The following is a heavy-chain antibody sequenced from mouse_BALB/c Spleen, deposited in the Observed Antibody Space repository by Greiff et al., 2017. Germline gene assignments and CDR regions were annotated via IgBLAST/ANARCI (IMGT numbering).Heavy chain of an antibody. V-gene: IGHV1-18*01. Sequence: VQLKESGPELVKPGASVKISCKTSGYTFTEYTMHWVKQSHGKSLEWIGGINPNNGGTSYNQKFKGKATLTVDKSSSTAYMELRSLTAEDSAVYDCAREVITRWYFDVWGAGTTVTVSS. CDR1: GYTFTEYT. D-gene: IGHD1-1*01. J-gene: IGHJ1*01. CDR3: AREVITRWYFDV. CDR2: INPNNGGT.